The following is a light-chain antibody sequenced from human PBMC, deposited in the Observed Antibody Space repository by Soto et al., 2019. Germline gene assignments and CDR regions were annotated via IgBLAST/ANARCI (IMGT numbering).Light chain of an antibody. CDR2: WAS. CDR3: QQYYSTLLT. CDR1: QSVLYSSNNKNY. J-gene: IGKJ4*01. Sequence: DIVMTQSPDSLAVSLGERATINCKSSQSVLYSSNNKNYFAWYQQKPGQPPKLLIYWASTRESGVPDLFSGSGSGTDFTLTISSLQAEDVAVYYCQQYYSTLLTFGGGTKVEIK. V-gene: IGKV4-1*01.